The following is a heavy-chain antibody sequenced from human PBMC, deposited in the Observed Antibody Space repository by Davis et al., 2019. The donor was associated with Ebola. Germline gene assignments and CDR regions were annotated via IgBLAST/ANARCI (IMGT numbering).Heavy chain of an antibody. CDR3: ARVGIAVAGHPGFDY. CDR1: GYTFTGYY. J-gene: IGHJ4*02. V-gene: IGHV1-2*06. D-gene: IGHD6-19*01. CDR2: INPNSGGT. Sequence: AASVKVSCKASGYTFTGYYMHWVRQAPGQGLEWMGRINPNSGGTNYAQKFQGRVTMTRDTSISTAYMELSRLRSDDTAVYYCARVGIAVAGHPGFDYWGQGTLVTVSS.